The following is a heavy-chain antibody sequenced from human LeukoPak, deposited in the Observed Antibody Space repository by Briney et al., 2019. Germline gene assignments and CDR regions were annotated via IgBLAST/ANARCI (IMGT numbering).Heavy chain of an antibody. CDR1: GYTFTSYA. CDR2: INAGNGNT. V-gene: IGHV1-3*01. Sequence: ASVKVSCKASGYTFTSYAMHWVRQAPGQRLEWMGWINAGNGNTKYSQKFQGRVTITRDTSASTAYMELSSLRSEDTAVYYCARLSYYDSSGYYGGYWGQGTLVTVSS. CDR3: ARLSYYDSSGYYGGY. D-gene: IGHD3-22*01. J-gene: IGHJ4*02.